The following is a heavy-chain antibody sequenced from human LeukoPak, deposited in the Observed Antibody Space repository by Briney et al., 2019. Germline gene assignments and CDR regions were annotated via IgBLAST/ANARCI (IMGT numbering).Heavy chain of an antibody. V-gene: IGHV3-7*01. CDR3: VRDSPGYGAYDFD. D-gene: IGHD5-12*01. CDR2: IKEDGSAK. CDR1: GFTFSSYW. Sequence: PGGSLRLSCAAPGFTFSSYWVSWVRQAPGERLEWVANIKEDGSAKYYVDSVKGRFTISRDNAKNSLYLQMNNMSADDTAVYYCVRDSPGYGAYDFDWGQGTLVTVSS. J-gene: IGHJ4*02.